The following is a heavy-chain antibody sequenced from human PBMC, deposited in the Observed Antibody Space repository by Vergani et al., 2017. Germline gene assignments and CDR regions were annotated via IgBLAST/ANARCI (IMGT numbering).Heavy chain of an antibody. J-gene: IGHJ5*02. CDR1: GFSLSTSGVG. CDR2: IYWNDDK. CDR3: AHRIPHCSCGSCLLDGFDP. V-gene: IGHV2-5*01. D-gene: IGHD2-15*01. Sequence: QITLKESGPTLVKPTQTLTLTCTFSGFSLSTSGVGVGWIRQPPGTALEWLALIYWNDDKRYSPSLKSRLTITKDTSKNQVVLTMTNMDPVDTATYYCAHRIPHCSCGSCLLDGFDPWGQGILVTVSS.